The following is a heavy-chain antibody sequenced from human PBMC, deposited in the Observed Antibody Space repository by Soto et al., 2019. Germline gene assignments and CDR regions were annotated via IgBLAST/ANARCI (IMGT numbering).Heavy chain of an antibody. CDR3: ARQFREERREGAFDI. Sequence: EVQLVQSGAEVKKPGESLKISCKGSGYSFTSYWIGWVRQMPGKGLEWMGIIYPGDSDTRYSPSFQGQVIISADKSISTAYLQWSSLKASDTAMYYCARQFREERREGAFDIWGQGTMVTVSS. J-gene: IGHJ3*02. D-gene: IGHD1-1*01. CDR1: GYSFTSYW. CDR2: IYPGDSDT. V-gene: IGHV5-51*01.